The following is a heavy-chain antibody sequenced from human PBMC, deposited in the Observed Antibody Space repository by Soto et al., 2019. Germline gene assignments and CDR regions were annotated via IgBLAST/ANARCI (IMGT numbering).Heavy chain of an antibody. J-gene: IGHJ6*03. CDR3: ARSVLLWFGEDGYYMDV. Sequence: SETLSLTCTVSGGSISSYYWSWIRQPPGKGLEWIGYIYYSGSTNYNPSLKSRVTISVDTSKNQFSLKLSSVTAADTAVYYCARSVLLWFGEDGYYMDVWGKGTTVTVSS. D-gene: IGHD3-10*01. CDR1: GGSISSYY. V-gene: IGHV4-59*08. CDR2: IYYSGST.